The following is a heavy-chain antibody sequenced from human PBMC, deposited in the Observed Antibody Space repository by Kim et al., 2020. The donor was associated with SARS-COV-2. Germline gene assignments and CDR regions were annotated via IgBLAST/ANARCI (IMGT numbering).Heavy chain of an antibody. D-gene: IGHD2-21*02. CDR3: AKDKLRRGATSGDWYGMDV. CDR1: GFTFDDYA. J-gene: IGHJ6*02. V-gene: IGHV3-9*01. Sequence: GGSLRLSCAASGFTFDDYAMHWVRQAPGKGLEWVSGISWNSGGRGYADSVQGRFTISRDNAKNSLYLQMNSLTAEDTALYYCAKDKLRRGATSGDWYGMDVWGQGTTVTVSS. CDR2: ISWNSGGR.